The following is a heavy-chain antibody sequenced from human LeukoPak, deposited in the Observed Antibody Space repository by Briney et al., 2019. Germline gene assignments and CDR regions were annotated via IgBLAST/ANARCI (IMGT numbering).Heavy chain of an antibody. D-gene: IGHD6-19*01. CDR1: GGSISTSNYY. V-gene: IGHV4-39*07. CDR3: ARVAPYSSGWYGNNRDYYYYYMDV. CDR2: INHSGST. Sequence: SETLSLTCTVSGGSISTSNYYWSWIRQPPGKGLEWIGEINHSGSTNYNPSLKSRVTISVDTSKNQFSLKLSSVTAADTAVYYCARVAPYSSGWYGNNRDYYYYYMDVWGKGTTVTVSS. J-gene: IGHJ6*03.